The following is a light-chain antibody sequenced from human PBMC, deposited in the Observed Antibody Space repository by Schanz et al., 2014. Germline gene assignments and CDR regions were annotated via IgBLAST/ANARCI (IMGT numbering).Light chain of an antibody. CDR1: QSIGTY. J-gene: IGKJ1*01. CDR2: AAS. CDR3: QQSYSTPRT. V-gene: IGKV1-39*01. Sequence: IQMTQSPSSLSASVGDRITITCRASQSIGTYLNWYQLKPGKAPNLLIYAASILQNGVPSRFSGSGSGTDFTLTISSLQPEDFATYFCQQSYSTPRTFGQGTKVEI.